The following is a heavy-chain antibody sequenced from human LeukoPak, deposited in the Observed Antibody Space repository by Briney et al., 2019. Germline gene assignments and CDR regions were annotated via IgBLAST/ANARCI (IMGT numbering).Heavy chain of an antibody. J-gene: IGHJ4*02. CDR2: INQDESSQ. Sequence: ETLSLTCTVSGGSISSSSYYWGWVRQAPGKGLEWVANINQDESSQYYVDAVRGRFTISRDNAKNSLNLQMNSLRGEDTAVYFCARLGPVTKDHYCDYWGQGTLVTVSS. CDR1: GGSISSSSYY. D-gene: IGHD4-17*01. V-gene: IGHV3-7*01. CDR3: ARLGPVTKDHYCDY.